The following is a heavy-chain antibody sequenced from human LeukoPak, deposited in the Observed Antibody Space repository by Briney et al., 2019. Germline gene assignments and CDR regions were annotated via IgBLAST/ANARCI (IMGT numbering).Heavy chain of an antibody. V-gene: IGHV3-48*03. J-gene: IGHJ4*02. CDR2: ISRSGSTI. CDR3: ARRPESPITGFDF. D-gene: IGHD1-14*01. CDR1: GFTFSSYE. Sequence: GGSLRLSCAASGFTFSSYEMNWVRQAPGKGLEWVSYISRSGSTIYYADSVKGRFTISRDNAKNSLYLQMNSLRAEDTAVYYCARRPESPITGFDFWGQGALVAVSS.